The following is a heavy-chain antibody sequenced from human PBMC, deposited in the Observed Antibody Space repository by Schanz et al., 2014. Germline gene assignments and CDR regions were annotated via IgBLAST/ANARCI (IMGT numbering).Heavy chain of an antibody. CDR1: GITFSSHS. J-gene: IGHJ3*02. V-gene: IGHV3-7*01. Sequence: EVQLMESGGGLVQPGGSLRLSCAASGITFSSHSFNWVRQAPGKGLEWVANIKEDGSVKDYVDSVKGRFTISRDNAKNTLYLQMNSLRAEDTAVYYRAKSDAFDIRGQGTLXTVSS. CDR3: AKSDAFDI. CDR2: IKEDGSVK.